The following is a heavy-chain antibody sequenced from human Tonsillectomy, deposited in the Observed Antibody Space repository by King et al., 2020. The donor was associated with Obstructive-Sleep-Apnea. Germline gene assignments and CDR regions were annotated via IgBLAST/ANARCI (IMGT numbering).Heavy chain of an antibody. Sequence: VQLQESGPGLVKPSETLSLTCSVSGGSISSYYWSWIRQPPGKGLECIGYINNSGSTSYNPSLKSRVTISVDTSKNQFSLKLSSVTAADTAVYYCARTPYYDILTGYYNRALDIWGQGTMVTVSS. J-gene: IGHJ3*02. CDR3: ARTPYYDILTGYYNRALDI. D-gene: IGHD3-9*01. V-gene: IGHV4-59*08. CDR2: INNSGST. CDR1: GGSISSYY.